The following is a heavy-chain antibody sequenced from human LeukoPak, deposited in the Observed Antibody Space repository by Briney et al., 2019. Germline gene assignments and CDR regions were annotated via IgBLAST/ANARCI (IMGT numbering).Heavy chain of an antibody. CDR2: IYHSGST. D-gene: IGHD3-10*01. CDR1: GYSISSGYY. J-gene: IGHJ5*02. Sequence: SETLSLTCTVSGYSISSGYYCGCIRQPPGKVLECVGSIYHSGSTNYNPSLKSRVTISVDTSKNQFSLKLSSVTAADTAVYYCARDRGGSRNWFDPWGQGTLVTVSS. V-gene: IGHV4-38-2*02. CDR3: ARDRGGSRNWFDP.